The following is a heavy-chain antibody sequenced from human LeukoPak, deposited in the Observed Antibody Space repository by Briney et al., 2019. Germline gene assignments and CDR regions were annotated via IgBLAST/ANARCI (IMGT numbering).Heavy chain of an antibody. CDR2: ISSSSSYI. V-gene: IGHV3-21*04. J-gene: IGHJ6*02. CDR1: GFTISSYS. Sequence: GGSLRLSCAASGFTISSYSMNWVRQAPGKGLEWVSSISSSSSYIYYADSVKGRFTISRDNAKNSLYLQMNSLRAEDTAVYYCGRIAINANNGMDVWGQGTTVTVSS. D-gene: IGHD1/OR15-1a*01. CDR3: GRIAINANNGMDV.